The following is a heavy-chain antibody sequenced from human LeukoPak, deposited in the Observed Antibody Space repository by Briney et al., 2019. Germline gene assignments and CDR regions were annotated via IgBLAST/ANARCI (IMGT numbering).Heavy chain of an antibody. D-gene: IGHD3-22*01. CDR2: IYYRGST. Sequence: SETLSLTCTVSGGSISSYYWSWIRQPPGKGLEWIGYIYYRGSTNYDPSLKSRVTISVDTSKNQFSLKLSSVTAADTAVYYCARADSSGYYPYNWFDPWGQGTLVTVSS. CDR1: GGSISSYY. V-gene: IGHV4-59*12. J-gene: IGHJ5*02. CDR3: ARADSSGYYPYNWFDP.